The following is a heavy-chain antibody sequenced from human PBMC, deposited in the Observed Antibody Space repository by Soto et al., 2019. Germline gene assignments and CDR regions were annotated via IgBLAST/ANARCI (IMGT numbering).Heavy chain of an antibody. CDR1: GYRFSSNW. V-gene: IGHV5-51*01. Sequence: PGESLKISCTGSGYRFSSNWIGWVRQMPGKGLECMGIIYVGDSDTRYSPSFQGQFTISVDKSISTAYLQWSSVKASDSAMYYCASQYSDDYGAAFDIWRQVTMVTVSS. CDR2: IYVGDSDT. D-gene: IGHD3-10*01. J-gene: IGHJ3*02. CDR3: ASQYSDDYGAAFDI.